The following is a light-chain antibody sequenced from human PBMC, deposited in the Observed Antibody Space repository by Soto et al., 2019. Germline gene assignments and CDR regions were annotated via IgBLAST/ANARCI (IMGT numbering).Light chain of an antibody. J-gene: IGKJ2*02. CDR1: QSIGSR. Sequence: DIPMTQSPSTLSASVGDRVTITCRASQSIGSRLAWYQQKPGKAPKMLIYEASRLESGVPSRFSGSGSGTEFTLTISSLQPDDFSPYYCQQYNSYPCTFGQGTKLEIK. V-gene: IGKV1-5*03. CDR3: QQYNSYPCT. CDR2: EAS.